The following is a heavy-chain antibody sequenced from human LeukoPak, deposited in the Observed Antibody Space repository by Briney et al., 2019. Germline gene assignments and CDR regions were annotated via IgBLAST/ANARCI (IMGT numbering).Heavy chain of an antibody. CDR1: GFTFSSYG. CDR2: IRSDGSDE. D-gene: IGHD1-7*01. J-gene: IGHJ4*02. Sequence: PGGSLRLSCVPSGFTFSSYGMHWVRQAPGKGLEWVAFIRSDGSDEHYADSVKGRFTISRDNSKDTLYLQMNRLGPEDTAVYYCAKDLELAPFDYWGQGTLVTVSS. V-gene: IGHV3-30*02. CDR3: AKDLELAPFDY.